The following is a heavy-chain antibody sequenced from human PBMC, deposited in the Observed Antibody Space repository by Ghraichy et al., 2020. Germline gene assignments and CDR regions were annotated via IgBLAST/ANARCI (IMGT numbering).Heavy chain of an antibody. CDR1: GGSITNYY. J-gene: IGHJ3*02. V-gene: IGHV4-59*01. Sequence: SETLSLTCTVSGGSITNYYWSWIRQAPGKGLEGMGYISYSGNTHYNPSLQSRITISIDTSKNQFSLKLNSVTAADTAVYYCARANFYGTNSRGAFEIWGQGTMVTVSS. CDR2: ISYSGNT. D-gene: IGHD4/OR15-4a*01. CDR3: ARANFYGTNSRGAFEI.